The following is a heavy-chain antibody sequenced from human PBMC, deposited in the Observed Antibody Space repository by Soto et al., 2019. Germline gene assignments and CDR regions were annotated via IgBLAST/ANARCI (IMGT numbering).Heavy chain of an antibody. CDR1: GGSFSGYY. CDR3: ARGPPNGSGCVYWFDP. J-gene: IGHJ5*02. V-gene: IGHV4-34*01. D-gene: IGHD3-10*01. Sequence: PSETLSLTCAVYGGSFSGYYWSWIRQPPGKGLEWIGEINHSGSTNYNPSLKSRVTISVDTSKNQFPLKLSSVTAADTAVYYCARGPPNGSGCVYWFDPWGQGTLVTVSS. CDR2: INHSGST.